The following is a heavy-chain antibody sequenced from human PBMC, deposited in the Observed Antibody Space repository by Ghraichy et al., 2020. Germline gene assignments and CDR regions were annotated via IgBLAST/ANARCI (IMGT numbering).Heavy chain of an antibody. CDR3: ARGNSSSWAFDY. J-gene: IGHJ4*02. Sequence: SETLSLTCTVSGGSISSYYWSWIRQPPGKGLEWIGYIYYSGSTNYNPSLKSRVTISVDTSKNQFSLKLSSVTAADTAVYYCARGNSSSWAFDYWGQGTLVTVSS. CDR1: GGSISSYY. D-gene: IGHD6-13*01. V-gene: IGHV4-59*08. CDR2: IYYSGST.